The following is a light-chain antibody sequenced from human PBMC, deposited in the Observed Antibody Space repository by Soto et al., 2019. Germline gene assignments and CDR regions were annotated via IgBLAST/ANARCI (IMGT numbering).Light chain of an antibody. CDR2: GAS. CDR1: QSISSNY. J-gene: IGKJ1*01. CDR3: HQYGSAPAWT. V-gene: IGKV3-20*01. Sequence: EIVLTQSPGTLSLSPGERATLSCRASQSISSNYLAWYQQKPGQAPRLLIHGASNRATGIPDRFSGAGSGTDFTLTISRLEPEDVAAYYCHQYGSAPAWTFGQGTKVEIK.